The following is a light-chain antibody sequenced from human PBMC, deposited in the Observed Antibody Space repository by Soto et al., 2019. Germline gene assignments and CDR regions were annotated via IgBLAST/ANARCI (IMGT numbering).Light chain of an antibody. J-gene: IGKJ1*01. CDR3: QQYGSSPPWT. CDR2: GAS. CDR1: QSVSSSY. V-gene: IGKV3-20*01. Sequence: EIVLTQSPGTLSLSPGERATLSCRASQSVSSSYLAWYQQKPGQAPRLLIDGASSRATGIPDRFSGSGSGTDFTLTISRLEPEDFAVYYCQQYGSSPPWTFGQGNKVEIK.